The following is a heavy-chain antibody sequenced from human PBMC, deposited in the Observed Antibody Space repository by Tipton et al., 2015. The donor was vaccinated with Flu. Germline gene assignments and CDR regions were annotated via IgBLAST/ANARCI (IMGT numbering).Heavy chain of an antibody. CDR2: MNPNSGNT. J-gene: IGHJ6*02. D-gene: IGHD6-13*01. Sequence: QLVQSGAEVKKPGASVKVSCKASGYTFTSYDINWVRQATGQGLEWLGWMNPNSGNTGYAQKFQGRVTMTRNTSISTAYMELSSLRSEDTAVYYCARGGIAAAGTFVLPYYYGMDVWGQGTTVTVSS. CDR3: ARGGIAAAGTFVLPYYYGMDV. CDR1: GYTFTSYD. V-gene: IGHV1-8*01.